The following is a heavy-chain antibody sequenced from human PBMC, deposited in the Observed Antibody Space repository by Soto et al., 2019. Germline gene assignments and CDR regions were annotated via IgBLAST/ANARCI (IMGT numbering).Heavy chain of an antibody. CDR2: IIPVFGTP. J-gene: IGHJ4*02. Sequence: QVQLVQSGAEVKETGSSVKVSCKSSGYIFTNYAVTWLRQAPGQGLEWMGGIIPVFGTPDYSQKFRGRVTITADESTSTVYMELRSLTPEDTAVYYCARHLYDYVWGSYRHWGQGTLVTVSS. D-gene: IGHD3-16*02. CDR1: GYIFTNYA. CDR3: ARHLYDYVWGSYRH. V-gene: IGHV1-69*01.